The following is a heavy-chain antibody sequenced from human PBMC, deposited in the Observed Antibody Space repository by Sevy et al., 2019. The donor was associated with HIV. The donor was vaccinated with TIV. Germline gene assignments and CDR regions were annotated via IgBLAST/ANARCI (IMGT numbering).Heavy chain of an antibody. CDR2: ITSGSTYI. D-gene: IGHD2-2*01. V-gene: IGHV3-21*01. CDR3: ARDGGCSSTSCLLYFDY. J-gene: IGHJ4*02. Sequence: GGSLRLSCAASGFTFNSYTMNWVRQAPGKGLEWVSSITSGSTYIYYADSVKGRFTISRENAKNSLYLQMNSLRAEDTAVYYCARDGGCSSTSCLLYFDYWGQGSLVTVSS. CDR1: GFTFNSYT.